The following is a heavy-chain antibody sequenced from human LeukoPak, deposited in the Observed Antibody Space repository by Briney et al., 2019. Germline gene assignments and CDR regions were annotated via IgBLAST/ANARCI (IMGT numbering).Heavy chain of an antibody. CDR2: ISAYGHT. CDR3: ARETASGYLGFDF. J-gene: IGHJ4*02. V-gene: IGHV1-18*01. D-gene: IGHD3-3*01. Sequence: ASVKVSCKASGGTFSSYAISWVRQAPGQGLGWMGWISAYGHTKLARNLQARVTVTIDTSTTTAYMELRSLSSDDTAVYFCARETASGYLGFDFWGQGTLVTVSS. CDR1: GGTFSSYA.